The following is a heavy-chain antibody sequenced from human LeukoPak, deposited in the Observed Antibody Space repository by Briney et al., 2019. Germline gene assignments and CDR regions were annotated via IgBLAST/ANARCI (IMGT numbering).Heavy chain of an antibody. D-gene: IGHD3-16*01. Sequence: GASVKVSCKASGYTFTGYYMHWVRQAPGQGLEWMGWISAYNGNTNYAQKLQGRVTMTTDTSTSTAYMELRSLRSDDTAVYYCARDLGEYGIDYWGQGTLVTVSS. CDR2: ISAYNGNT. J-gene: IGHJ4*02. V-gene: IGHV1-18*04. CDR3: ARDLGEYGIDY. CDR1: GYTFTGYY.